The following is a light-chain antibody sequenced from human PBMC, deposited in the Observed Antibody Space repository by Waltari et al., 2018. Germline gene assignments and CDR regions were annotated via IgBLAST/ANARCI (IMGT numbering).Light chain of an antibody. J-gene: IGKJ1*01. CDR2: KAS. Sequence: DIQMTQSPSTLSASVGDRVTFTCRASQNINSWLAWYQQKPGMAPKLLISKASTLESGVPSRFSGSGSGTEFTLTIGSLQPDDLATYYCQQYRTNPWAFGQGTKV. CDR1: QNINSW. CDR3: QQYRTNPWA. V-gene: IGKV1-5*03.